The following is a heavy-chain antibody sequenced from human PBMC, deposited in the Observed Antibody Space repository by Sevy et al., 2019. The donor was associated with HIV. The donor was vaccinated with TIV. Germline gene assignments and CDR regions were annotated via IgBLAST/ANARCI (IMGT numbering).Heavy chain of an antibody. J-gene: IGHJ6*02. D-gene: IGHD3-16*01. V-gene: IGHV3-66*01. Sequence: GGSLRLSCAASGFTVSSNYMSWVRQAPGKGLEWVSVIYSGGSTYYADSVKGRLTISRDNSKNTVSLQMNSLRAVDTAADSCAGEAFWRLGELCPVVDYYYYGMDVWGQGTTVTVSS. CDR2: IYSGGST. CDR3: AGEAFWRLGELCPVVDYYYYGMDV. CDR1: GFTVSSNY.